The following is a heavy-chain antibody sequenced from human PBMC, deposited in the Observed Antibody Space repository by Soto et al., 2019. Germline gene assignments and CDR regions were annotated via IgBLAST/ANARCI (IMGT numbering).Heavy chain of an antibody. D-gene: IGHD3-16*01. V-gene: IGHV1-69*06. CDR3: AMDRIQLRLGKYSFNGMDV. J-gene: IGHJ6*02. Sequence: QVQLVQSGAEMRKPGSSLRVSCKASGGTFSDFAFSWVRQAPGQGLEWMGGIVPRFGSPNYAQKFGGRVTISADTSTSTVYMEVSSLRFDDTAVYFCAMDRIQLRLGKYSFNGMDVWGQGPTITVSS. CDR2: IVPRFGSP. CDR1: GGTFSDFA.